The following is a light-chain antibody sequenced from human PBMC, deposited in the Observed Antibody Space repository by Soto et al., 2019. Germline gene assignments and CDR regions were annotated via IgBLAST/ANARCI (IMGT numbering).Light chain of an antibody. Sequence: EIVLTQSQATLSVSPGERATLSCRASQSVSSNLAWNQQKPGQAPRLLIYGASTRATGIPARFSGSGSGTEFTLTISSLQSEDFAVYYCQQYNNWPRTFGQGTKVDI. J-gene: IGKJ1*01. CDR2: GAS. V-gene: IGKV3-15*01. CDR3: QQYNNWPRT. CDR1: QSVSSN.